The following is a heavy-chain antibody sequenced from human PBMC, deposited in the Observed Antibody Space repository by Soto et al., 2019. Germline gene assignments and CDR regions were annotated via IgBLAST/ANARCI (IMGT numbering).Heavy chain of an antibody. V-gene: IGHV3-48*02. J-gene: IGHJ4*02. Sequence: EVQLVESGGGLVQPGGSLRLTCAASGFSFSNYNMNWVRQAPGKGLEWVSYISKSSGTIYYADSVKGRFSISRDNGKNSLYLQMNRLRDADTAVYYCARDAFDYDSSGYHFDYWGQGTLVTVSS. CDR1: GFSFSNYN. CDR2: ISKSSGTI. CDR3: ARDAFDYDSSGYHFDY. D-gene: IGHD3-22*01.